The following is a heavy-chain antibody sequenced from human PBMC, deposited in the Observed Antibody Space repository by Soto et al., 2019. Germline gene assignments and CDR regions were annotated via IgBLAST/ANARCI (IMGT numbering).Heavy chain of an antibody. Sequence: GGSLRLSCAASGSTFSSYSMNWVRQAPGKGLEWVSSISSSSSYIYYADSVKGRFTISRDNAKNSLYLQMNSLRAEDTAVYYCARDGANIVVVPAAPELDYMDVWGKGTTVTVSS. CDR2: ISSSSSYI. CDR3: ARDGANIVVVPAAPELDYMDV. J-gene: IGHJ6*03. CDR1: GSTFSSYS. D-gene: IGHD2-2*01. V-gene: IGHV3-21*01.